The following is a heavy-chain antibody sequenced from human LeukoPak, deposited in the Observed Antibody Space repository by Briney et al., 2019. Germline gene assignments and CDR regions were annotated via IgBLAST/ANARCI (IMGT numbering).Heavy chain of an antibody. V-gene: IGHV3-30*18. J-gene: IGHJ6*04. CDR1: GFTFSSYG. Sequence: PGGSLRLSCAASGFTFSSYGMHWVRQAPGKGLEWVAVISYDGSNKYYADSVKGRFTISRDNSKNTLYLQMNSLRAEDTAVYYCAKGRGYSYGLEYYYYYGMDVWGKGTTVTVSS. CDR2: ISYDGSNK. D-gene: IGHD5-18*01. CDR3: AKGRGYSYGLEYYYYYGMDV.